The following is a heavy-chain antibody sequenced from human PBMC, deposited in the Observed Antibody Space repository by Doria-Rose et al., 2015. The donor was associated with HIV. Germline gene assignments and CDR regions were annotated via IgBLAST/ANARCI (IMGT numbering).Heavy chain of an antibody. D-gene: IGHD6-13*01. CDR3: ARIKSSRWYHKYYFDF. Sequence: QITLKESGPVLVKPTETLTLTCTVSGVSLSSPGMGVSWIRQPPRKALEWVANIFSDDERSYKTSLKSRLTISRGTSKSQVVLTMTDMDPVDTATYYCARIKSSRWYHKYYFDFWGQGTLVIVSA. CDR2: IFSDDER. J-gene: IGHJ4*02. V-gene: IGHV2-26*01. CDR1: GVSLSSPGMG.